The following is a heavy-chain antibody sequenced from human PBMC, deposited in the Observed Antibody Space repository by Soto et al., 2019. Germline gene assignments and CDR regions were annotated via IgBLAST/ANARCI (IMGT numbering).Heavy chain of an antibody. J-gene: IGHJ3*02. CDR2: IYYSGST. D-gene: IGHD2-15*01. CDR3: AREYCSGGSCYSSGDAFDI. Sequence: SETLSLTCTVSGGSISSGGYYWSWIRQHPGKGLEWIGYIYYSGSTYYNPSLKSRVTISVDTSKNQFSLKLSSVTAADTAVYYCAREYCSGGSCYSSGDAFDIWGQGTMVT. CDR1: GGSISSGGYY. V-gene: IGHV4-31*03.